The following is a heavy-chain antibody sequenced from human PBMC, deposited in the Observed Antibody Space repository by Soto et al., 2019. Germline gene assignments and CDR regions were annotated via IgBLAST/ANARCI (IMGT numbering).Heavy chain of an antibody. CDR2: INPNSGDT. CDR1: GYAFTGYY. V-gene: IGHV1-2*02. J-gene: IGHJ4*02. D-gene: IGHD5-18*01. Sequence: ASVKVSCKSSGYAFTGYYIHWVRQAPGQGLEWMGWINPNSGDTNYAQKFQGKVTMTRDTSFSTAYMELSSLRSDDTAVYYCATRYSYVHFWGQGALVTVSS. CDR3: ATRYSYVHF.